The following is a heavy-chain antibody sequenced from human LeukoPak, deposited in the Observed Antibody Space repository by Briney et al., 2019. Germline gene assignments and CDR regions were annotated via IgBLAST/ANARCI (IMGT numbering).Heavy chain of an antibody. V-gene: IGHV4-39*01. CDR2: IYDSGST. J-gene: IGHJ5*02. D-gene: IGHD3-10*01. CDR3: ARHYGP. Sequence: SETLSLTCAVYGGSFSDYYWGWIRQPPGKGLEWIGSIYDSGSTYYNPSLKSRVTISVDTSKNQFSLKLNSVTAADTAVYYCARHYGPWGQGTLVTVSS. CDR1: GGSFSDYY.